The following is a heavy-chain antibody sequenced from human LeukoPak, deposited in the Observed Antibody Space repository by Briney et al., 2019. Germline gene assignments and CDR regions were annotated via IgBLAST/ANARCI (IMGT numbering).Heavy chain of an antibody. J-gene: IGHJ4*02. D-gene: IGHD5-18*01. CDR1: GGSISSYY. CDR3: ARGGRGYSYGSYGRSFDY. V-gene: IGHV4-59*12. Sequence: SETLSLTCTVSGGSISSYYWSWIRQPPGKGLEWIGYIYYSGSTNYNPSLKSRVTISVDTSKNQFSLKLSSVTAADTAVYCCARGGRGYSYGSYGRSFDYWGQGTLVTVSS. CDR2: IYYSGST.